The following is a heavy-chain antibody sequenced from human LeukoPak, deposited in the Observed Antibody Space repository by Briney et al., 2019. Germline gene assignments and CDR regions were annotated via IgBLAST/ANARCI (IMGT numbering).Heavy chain of an antibody. V-gene: IGHV1-18*01. Sequence: ASVKVSCKASGYTFTSYGIGWVRQAPGQGLEWMGWISAYNGNTNYAQKLQGRVTMTTDTSTSTAYMELRSLRSDDTAVYYCARSPPPPTYDFWSGYEYYFDFWGQGTLVTVSS. CDR3: ARSPPPPTYDFWSGYEYYFDF. CDR2: ISAYNGNT. D-gene: IGHD3-3*01. J-gene: IGHJ4*02. CDR1: GYTFTSYG.